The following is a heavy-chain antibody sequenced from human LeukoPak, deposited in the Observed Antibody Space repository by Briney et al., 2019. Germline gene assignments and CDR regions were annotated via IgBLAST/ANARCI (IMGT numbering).Heavy chain of an antibody. Sequence: GGALRLSCAASGFTLSSYSMNWVRQAPGRGLEWISYISSSSSVIYYADSVKGRFTISRDNAKNSLFLQMNSLRAEDTALYYCARGLFEAASDYWGQGTLVSVSS. CDR3: ARGLFEAASDY. J-gene: IGHJ4*02. D-gene: IGHD3-3*01. CDR2: ISSSSSVI. V-gene: IGHV3-48*01. CDR1: GFTLSSYS.